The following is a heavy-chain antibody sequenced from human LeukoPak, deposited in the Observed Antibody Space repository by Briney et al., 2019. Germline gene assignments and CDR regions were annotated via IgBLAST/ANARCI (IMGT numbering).Heavy chain of an antibody. CDR2: ITPIFGTA. V-gene: IGHV1-69*05. CDR3: ARVFARSGEISGSYYYY. D-gene: IGHD1-26*01. J-gene: IGHJ4*02. Sequence: SVKVSCKASGGTFSTYAINWVRQAPGQGLEWMGGITPIFGTANYAQKFQGRVTTTTDESTSTAYMELSSLRSEDTAVYYCARVFARSGEISGSYYYYRGQGTLVTVSS. CDR1: GGTFSTYA.